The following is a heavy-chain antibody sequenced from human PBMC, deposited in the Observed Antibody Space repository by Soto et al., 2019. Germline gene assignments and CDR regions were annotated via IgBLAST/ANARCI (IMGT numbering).Heavy chain of an antibody. CDR2: INPNSGGT. J-gene: IGHJ5*02. CDR3: ARDPYANSPSIRRGTSNGFDP. V-gene: IGHV1-2*04. D-gene: IGHD3-3*02. Sequence: QVQLVQSGAEVKKPGASVKVSCKASGYTFTGYYMHWVRQAPGQGLEWMGWINPNSGGTNYAQKFQGWVTMTRDTSISTACMELSRLRSDDTAVYYCARDPYANSPSIRRGTSNGFDPWGQGTLVTVSS. CDR1: GYTFTGYY.